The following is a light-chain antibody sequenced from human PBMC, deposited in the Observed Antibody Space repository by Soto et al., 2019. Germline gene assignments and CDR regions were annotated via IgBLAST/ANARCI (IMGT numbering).Light chain of an antibody. Sequence: QSALTQPASVSGSPGQSITISCTGTSSDVGDYNYVSWYQQHPGKAPKLMIYEVSNRPSGVSNRFSGSKSGNTASLTISGLQAEDEADYYCSSYTSSSTLGVVFGGGTKLTVL. V-gene: IGLV2-14*01. CDR2: EVS. J-gene: IGLJ2*01. CDR3: SSYTSSSTLGVV. CDR1: SSDVGDYNY.